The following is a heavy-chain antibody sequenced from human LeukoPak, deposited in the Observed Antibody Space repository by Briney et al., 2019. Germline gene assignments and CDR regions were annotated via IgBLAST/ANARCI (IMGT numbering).Heavy chain of an antibody. J-gene: IGHJ5*02. V-gene: IGHV4-4*07. D-gene: IGHD2-15*01. CDR3: ARVDCSGGSCFYGWFDP. CDR2: IYTSGST. CDR1: GGSISSYY. Sequence: SETLSLTCTVSGGSISSYYWSGIRQPAGKGLEWIGRIYTSGSTNYNPSLKSRVTMSVDTSKNQFSLKLSSVTAADTAVYYCARVDCSGGSCFYGWFDPWGQGTLVTVSS.